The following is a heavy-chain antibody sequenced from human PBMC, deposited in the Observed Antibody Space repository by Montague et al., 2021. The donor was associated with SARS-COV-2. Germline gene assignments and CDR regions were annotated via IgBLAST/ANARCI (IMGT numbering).Heavy chain of an antibody. Sequence: SETLSLTCTVSGGSISSYYWSWIRQPSGKGLEWIGYIYYSGSTNYNPSLKSRVTISVDTSKNQFSLKLSSVTAADTAVYYCARAGLGGAYYYYMDVWGKGTTVTVSS. CDR2: IYYSGST. D-gene: IGHD3-16*01. CDR3: ARAGLGGAYYYYMDV. CDR1: GGSISSYY. J-gene: IGHJ6*03. V-gene: IGHV4-59*01.